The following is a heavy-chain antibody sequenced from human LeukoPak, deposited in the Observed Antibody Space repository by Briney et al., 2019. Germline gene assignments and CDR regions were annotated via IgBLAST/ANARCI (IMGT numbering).Heavy chain of an antibody. D-gene: IGHD3-3*01. Sequence: GGSLRLSCAASGFTFSNYTMNWVRQAPGKGLEWVSIIYSGGSTYYADSVKGRFTISRDNSKNTLYLQMNSLRAEDTAVYYCARDLFGYLGAFDIWGQGTMVTVSS. V-gene: IGHV3-66*01. J-gene: IGHJ3*02. CDR3: ARDLFGYLGAFDI. CDR2: IYSGGST. CDR1: GFTFSNYT.